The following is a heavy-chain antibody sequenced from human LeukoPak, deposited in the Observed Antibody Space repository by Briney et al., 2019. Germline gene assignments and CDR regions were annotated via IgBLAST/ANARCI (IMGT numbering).Heavy chain of an antibody. CDR3: AKFGDTASFDY. V-gene: IGHV3-7*03. Sequence: GGSLRLSCAASGFTFSSYWMSWVRQAPGKGLEWVANIKQDGSEKYYVDSVKGRFTISRDNAKNSLYLQMNSLRAEDTAVYYCAKFGDTASFDYWGQGTLVTVSS. CDR1: GFTFSSYW. CDR2: IKQDGSEK. D-gene: IGHD5-18*01. J-gene: IGHJ4*02.